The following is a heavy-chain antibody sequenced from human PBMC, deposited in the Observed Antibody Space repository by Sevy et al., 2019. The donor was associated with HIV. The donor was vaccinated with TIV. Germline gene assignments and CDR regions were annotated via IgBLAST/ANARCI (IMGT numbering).Heavy chain of an antibody. J-gene: IGHJ4*02. CDR2: FVPEDGEI. V-gene: IGHV1-24*01. CDR1: RYTLSEVS. CDR3: VIGDTPSLTGSGTRLKDQSQNYFEF. D-gene: IGHD3-16*02. Sequence: ASVKVSCKVPRYTLSEVSMHWVRQAPGKGLEWMGGFVPEDGEIVYSQKFQGRVTVAEDTLTDTAYLEVTNLRSEDTATYFCVIGDTPSLTGSGTRLKDQSQNYFEFWGQGTLVTVSS.